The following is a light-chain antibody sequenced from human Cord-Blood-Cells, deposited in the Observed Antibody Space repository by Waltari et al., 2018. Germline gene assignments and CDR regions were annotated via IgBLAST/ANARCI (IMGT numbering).Light chain of an antibody. J-gene: IGLJ3*02. CDR3: QTWGTGIRV. CDR2: LNSGGSH. Sequence: QLVLTQSPSASASLGASVKLTCTLSSGHSSYAIAWHQQQPEKGPRYLMKLNSGGSHSKGDGIPDRFSGSSSGAERYLTISSLQSDDEADYYCQTWGTGIRVFGGGTKLTVL. CDR1: SGHSSYA. V-gene: IGLV4-69*01.